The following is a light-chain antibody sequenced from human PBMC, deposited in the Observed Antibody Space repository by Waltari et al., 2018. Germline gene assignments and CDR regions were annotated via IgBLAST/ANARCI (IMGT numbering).Light chain of an antibody. Sequence: QSALTQTPSVSGSPGRSVTISCTGTSSDVGLFNRVSWYQQAPGTAPKLIIYEVVIRPSGVPNRFSGSKSGNTASLTISGLQAEDQADYYCSSHTRRNTLIFGGGTKVTVL. V-gene: IGLV2-18*02. J-gene: IGLJ2*01. CDR3: SSHTRRNTLI. CDR1: SSDVGLFNR. CDR2: EVV.